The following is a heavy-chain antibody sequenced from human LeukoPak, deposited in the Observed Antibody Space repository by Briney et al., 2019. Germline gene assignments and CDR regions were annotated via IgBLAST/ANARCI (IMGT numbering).Heavy chain of an antibody. V-gene: IGHV3-30*18. CDR2: ISDDGSNK. D-gene: IGHD6-6*01. J-gene: IGHJ6*02. Sequence: PGRSLRLSCAASGFTFSSYGMHWVRQAPGKGLEWVAAISDDGSNKYYVDSVKGRVTISRDNSKNTLFLQINSLRAEDTAVYYCAKDSSSSNYYYGMDVWGQGTTVTVSS. CDR1: GFTFSSYG. CDR3: AKDSSSSNYYYGMDV.